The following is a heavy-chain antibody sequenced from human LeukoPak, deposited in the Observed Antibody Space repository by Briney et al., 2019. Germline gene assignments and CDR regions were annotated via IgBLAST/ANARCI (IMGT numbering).Heavy chain of an antibody. CDR2: ISGSGGST. J-gene: IGHJ4*02. CDR3: AKGYGDYSYFDY. Sequence: GGSLRLSCAASGFTFSSYGMSWVRQAPGKGLEWVSAISGSGGSTCYADSVKGRFTISRDNSKNTPYLQMNSLRAEDTAVYYCAKGYGDYSYFDYWGQGTLVTVSS. V-gene: IGHV3-23*01. D-gene: IGHD4-17*01. CDR1: GFTFSSYG.